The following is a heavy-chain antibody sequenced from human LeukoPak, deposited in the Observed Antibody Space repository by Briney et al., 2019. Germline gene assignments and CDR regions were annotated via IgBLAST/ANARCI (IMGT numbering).Heavy chain of an antibody. J-gene: IGHJ5*02. CDR2: IYTSGST. CDR3: ASTRTVRGVRQGEFDP. D-gene: IGHD3-10*01. Sequence: SETLSLTCTVSGGSISSYYWSWIRQPAGKGLEWIGRIYTSGSTNYNPSLKSRVTMSVDTSKNQFSLKLSSVTAADTAVYYCASTRTVRGVRQGEFDPWGQGTLVTVSS. CDR1: GGSISSYY. V-gene: IGHV4-4*07.